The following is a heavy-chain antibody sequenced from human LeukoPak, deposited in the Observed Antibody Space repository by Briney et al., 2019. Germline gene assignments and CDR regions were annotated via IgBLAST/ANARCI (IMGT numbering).Heavy chain of an antibody. CDR1: GYSFTSYW. D-gene: IGHD3-10*01. CDR3: ARRNTMVRGVIHEPFDY. Sequence: GESLRISCKGSGYSFTSYWISWVRQMPGKGLEWMGRIDPSDSYTNYSPSFQGHVTISADKSISTAYLQWSSLKASDTAMYYCARRNTMVRGVIHEPFDYWGQGTLVTVSS. J-gene: IGHJ4*02. V-gene: IGHV5-10-1*01. CDR2: IDPSDSYT.